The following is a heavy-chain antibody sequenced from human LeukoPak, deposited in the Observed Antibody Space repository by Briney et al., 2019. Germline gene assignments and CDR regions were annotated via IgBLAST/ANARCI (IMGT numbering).Heavy chain of an antibody. J-gene: IGHJ4*02. D-gene: IGHD3-22*01. CDR2: ISAYNGNT. CDR1: GYTFTSYG. Sequence: EASVKVSCKASGYTFTSYGISWVRQAPGQGLEWMGWISAYNGNTNYAQKLQGRVTMTTDTSTSTAYMELRSLRSDDTAVYYCARDWGYYDSSGYSLFDYWGQGTLVTVSS. V-gene: IGHV1-18*01. CDR3: ARDWGYYDSSGYSLFDY.